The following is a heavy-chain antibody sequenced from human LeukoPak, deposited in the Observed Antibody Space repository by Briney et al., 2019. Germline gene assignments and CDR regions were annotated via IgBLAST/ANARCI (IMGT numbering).Heavy chain of an antibody. J-gene: IGHJ4*02. CDR3: ARGPAPGIAAAGTLFDY. CDR1: GGSISSYY. V-gene: IGHV4-59*08. Sequence: SETLSLTCTVSGGSISSYYWSWIRQPPGKGLEWIGYIYYSGSTNYNPSLKSRVTISVDTSKNQFSLKLSSVTAADTAVYYCARGPAPGIAAAGTLFDYWGQGTLVTVSS. CDR2: IYYSGST. D-gene: IGHD6-13*01.